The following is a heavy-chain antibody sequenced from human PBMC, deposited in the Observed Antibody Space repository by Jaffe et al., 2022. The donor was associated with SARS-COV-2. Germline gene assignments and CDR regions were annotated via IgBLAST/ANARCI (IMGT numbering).Heavy chain of an antibody. V-gene: IGHV3-21*01. CDR3: AREVTEYSRSSVKSRYGMDV. Sequence: EVQLVESGGGLVKPGGSLRLSCAASGFTFSSYSMNWVRQAPGKGLEWVSSISSSSSYIYYADSVKGRFTISRDNAKNSLYLQMNSLRAEDTAVYYCAREVTEYSRSSVKSRYGMDVWGQGTTVTVSS. J-gene: IGHJ6*02. D-gene: IGHD6-6*01. CDR2: ISSSSSYI. CDR1: GFTFSSYS.